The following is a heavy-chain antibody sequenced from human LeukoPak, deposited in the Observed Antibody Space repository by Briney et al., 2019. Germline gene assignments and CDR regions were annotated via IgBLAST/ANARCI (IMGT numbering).Heavy chain of an antibody. J-gene: IGHJ4*02. Sequence: KPSETLSLTCSVSGGSISSYYWNWIRQPPGKGVEWIGYIHYSGNTNYNPSLKSRVTISADTPKNQFSLKLSSVTAADTAVYYCARGYCSGGSCPNFDYWGQGTLVTVSS. D-gene: IGHD2-15*01. V-gene: IGHV4-59*01. CDR3: ARGYCSGGSCPNFDY. CDR1: GGSISSYY. CDR2: IHYSGNT.